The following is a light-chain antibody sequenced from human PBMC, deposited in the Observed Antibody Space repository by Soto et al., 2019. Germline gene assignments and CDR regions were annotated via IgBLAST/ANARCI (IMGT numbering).Light chain of an antibody. CDR1: QRVSSY. Sequence: DIQLIQSPSSLSASVGDRVTITCHTSQRVSSYLNWYQQKPGKAPKLLINAVSTLHSGVPSRFSGSGSETDFTLTISSLPPEDSGTYYCQQSYTTPSWKFGQGTKVEI. CDR2: AVS. J-gene: IGKJ1*01. CDR3: QQSYTTPSWK. V-gene: IGKV1-39*01.